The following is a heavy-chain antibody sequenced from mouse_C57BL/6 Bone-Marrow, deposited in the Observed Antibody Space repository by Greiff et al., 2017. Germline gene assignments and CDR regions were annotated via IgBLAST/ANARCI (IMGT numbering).Heavy chain of an antibody. D-gene: IGHD2-5*01. J-gene: IGHJ3*01. Sequence: QVQLKQSGAELVKPGASVKISCKASGYTFTDYYINWVKQRPGQGLEWIGKIGPGSGSTYYNEKFKGKATLTADKSSSTAYMQLSSLTSEDSAVYYCACSPYYSNYEWFAYWGQGTLVTVSA. CDR1: GYTFTDYY. CDR3: ACSPYYSNYEWFAY. CDR2: IGPGSGST. V-gene: IGHV1-77*01.